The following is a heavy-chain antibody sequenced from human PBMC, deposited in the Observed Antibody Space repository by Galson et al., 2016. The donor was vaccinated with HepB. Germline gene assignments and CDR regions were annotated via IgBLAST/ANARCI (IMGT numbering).Heavy chain of an antibody. CDR2: INPSGGST. V-gene: IGHV1-46*01. J-gene: IGHJ4*02. CDR1: GYSFTSYY. CDR3: ASRQAIGSVNAFTLREY. Sequence: SVKVSCKASGYSFTSYYMNWVRQAPGQGLEWMGVINPSGGSTRYAQKFQGRVTMTSDTSTNTVYMELRTLRSEDTAVYFCASRQAIGSVNAFTLREYWGQGTQVTVAS. D-gene: IGHD3-16*01.